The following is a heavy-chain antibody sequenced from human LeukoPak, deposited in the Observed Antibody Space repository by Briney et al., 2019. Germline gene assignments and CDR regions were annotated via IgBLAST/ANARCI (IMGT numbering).Heavy chain of an antibody. CDR2: IYYSGST. CDR1: GGSISSGGYY. CDR3: ARDRITMVRGARTNYMDV. Sequence: SETLSLTCTVSGGSISSGGYYWSWIRQHPGKGLEWIGYIYYSGSTYYNPSLKSRVTISVDTSKNQFSLKLSSVTAADTAVYYCARDRITMVRGARTNYMDVWGKGTTDTVSS. V-gene: IGHV4-31*03. J-gene: IGHJ6*03. D-gene: IGHD3-10*01.